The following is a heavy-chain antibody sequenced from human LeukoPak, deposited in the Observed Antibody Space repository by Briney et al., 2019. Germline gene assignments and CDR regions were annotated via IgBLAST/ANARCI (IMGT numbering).Heavy chain of an antibody. CDR2: IYPSGSI. CDR1: GDSINYDY. J-gene: IGHJ5*02. Sequence: PSETLSLTFVVSGDSINYDYWSWVRQHAGKGLEWIGRIYPSGSINYNPSLKSRVTMSVDTSKNQVSLKLNSVTAADTAVYYCARGGSGSYYGGWLDPWGQGTLVTVSS. CDR3: ARGGSGSYYGGWLDP. V-gene: IGHV4-4*07. D-gene: IGHD1-26*01.